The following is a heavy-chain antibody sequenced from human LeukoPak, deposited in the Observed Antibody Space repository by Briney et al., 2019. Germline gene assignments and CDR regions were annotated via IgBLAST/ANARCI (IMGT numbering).Heavy chain of an antibody. Sequence: GGSLRLSCAASGFTFSSYAMSWVRQAPGKGLEWVSAISGSGGSTYYADSMKGRFTISRDNSKNTLYLQMNSLRAEDTAVYYCANILGYCSGGSCYSANFDYWGQGTLVTVSS. V-gene: IGHV3-23*01. CDR3: ANILGYCSGGSCYSANFDY. CDR2: ISGSGGST. D-gene: IGHD2-15*01. J-gene: IGHJ4*02. CDR1: GFTFSSYA.